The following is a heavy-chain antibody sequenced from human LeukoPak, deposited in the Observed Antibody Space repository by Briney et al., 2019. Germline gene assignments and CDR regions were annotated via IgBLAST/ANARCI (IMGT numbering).Heavy chain of an antibody. CDR3: VKDSSSGSYFDY. V-gene: IGHV3-64D*06. J-gene: IGHJ4*02. Sequence: STYYADSVKSRFTISRDNSRNTLHLQMSSLRVEATAVYYCVKDSSSGSYFDYWGQGTLVTVTS. D-gene: IGHD3-10*01. CDR2: ST.